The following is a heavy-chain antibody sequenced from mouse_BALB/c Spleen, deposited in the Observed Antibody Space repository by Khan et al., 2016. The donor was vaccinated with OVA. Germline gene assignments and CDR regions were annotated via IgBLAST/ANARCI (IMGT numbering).Heavy chain of an antibody. V-gene: IGHV3-5*02. CDR2: IYYSGTV. CDR1: GISITSGNYR. CDR3: AGDYGSLDWYFDV. J-gene: IGHJ1*01. Sequence: EVQLQESGPGLVKPSQTVSLTCTVTGISITSGNYRWSWIRQFPGNKLEWIGNIYYSGTVTYNPSLTSRTTITRDTSKNQFFLEMNSLTAEETATYYCAGDYGSLDWYFDVWGAGTTVTVSS. D-gene: IGHD1-1*01.